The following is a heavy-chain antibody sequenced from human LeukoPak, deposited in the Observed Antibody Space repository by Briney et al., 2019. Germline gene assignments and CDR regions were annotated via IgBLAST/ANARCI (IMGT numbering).Heavy chain of an antibody. J-gene: IGHJ3*02. CDR2: ISAYNGNT. CDR3: ARGMIVVVDHSGAFDI. D-gene: IGHD3-22*01. V-gene: IGHV1-18*01. Sequence: ASVKVSCKASGYTFTSYGISWVRQAPGQGLEWMGWISAYNGNTNYAQKLQGRVTMTTDTSTSTAYMELRSLRSDDTAVYYCARGMIVVVDHSGAFDIWGQGTMVTVSS. CDR1: GYTFTSYG.